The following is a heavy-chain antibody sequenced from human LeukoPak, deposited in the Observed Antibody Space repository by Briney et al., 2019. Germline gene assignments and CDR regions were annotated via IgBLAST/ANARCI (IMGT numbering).Heavy chain of an antibody. J-gene: IGHJ4*02. CDR2: IYYSGST. CDR3: ARIRVADVYYFDY. V-gene: IGHV4-61*01. CDR1: GGSVSSGSYY. Sequence: SETLSLTCTVSGGSVSSGSYYWRWIRQPPGKGLEWIGYIYYSGSTNYNPSLKSRVTISVDTSKNQFSLKLSSVTAADTAVYYCARIRVADVYYFDYWGQGTQVTVSS. D-gene: IGHD6-19*01.